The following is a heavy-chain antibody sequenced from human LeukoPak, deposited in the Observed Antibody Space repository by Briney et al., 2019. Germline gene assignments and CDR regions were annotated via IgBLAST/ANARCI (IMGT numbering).Heavy chain of an antibody. V-gene: IGHV3-23*01. Sequence: GGSLRLSCAASGFTFSSYAMSWVRQAPGKGLEWVSAISGSGGSTYYADSVKGRFTISRDNAKNSLYLQMNSLRAEDMALYYCAKLGSGGSRGDYWDQGTLVTVSS. CDR2: ISGSGGST. CDR1: GFTFSSYA. J-gene: IGHJ4*02. D-gene: IGHD2-15*01. CDR3: AKLGSGGSRGDY.